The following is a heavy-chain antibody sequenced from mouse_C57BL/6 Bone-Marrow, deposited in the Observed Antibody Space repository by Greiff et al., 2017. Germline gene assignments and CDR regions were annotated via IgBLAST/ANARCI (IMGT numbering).Heavy chain of an antibody. V-gene: IGHV1-69*01. CDR2: IDPSDSYT. CDR1: GYTFTSYW. CDR3: ARNLDWYYGSGCVAMDY. J-gene: IGHJ4*01. Sequence: QVQLQQPGAELVMPGASVKLSCKASGYTFTSYWMHWVKQRPGQGLEWIGEIDPSDSYTNYNQKFKGKSTLTVDKSSSAAYMQLSSLTSEDSAVYYWARNLDWYYGSGCVAMDYWGQGTSVTVSS. D-gene: IGHD1-1*01.